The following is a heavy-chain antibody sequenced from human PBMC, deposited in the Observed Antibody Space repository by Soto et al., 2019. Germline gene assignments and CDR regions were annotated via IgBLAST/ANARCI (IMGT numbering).Heavy chain of an antibody. CDR2: IWYDGSNK. CDR3: ARDFYTEWELRGGFDY. J-gene: IGHJ4*02. CDR1: GFTFSSYG. Sequence: QVQLVESGGGVVQPGRSLRLSCAASGFTFSSYGMHWVRQAPGKGLEWVAVIWYDGSNKYYADSVKGRFTISRDNSKNTLDLQMNSMRAEDTAVYYCARDFYTEWELRGGFDYWGQGTLVTVSS. V-gene: IGHV3-33*01. D-gene: IGHD1-26*01.